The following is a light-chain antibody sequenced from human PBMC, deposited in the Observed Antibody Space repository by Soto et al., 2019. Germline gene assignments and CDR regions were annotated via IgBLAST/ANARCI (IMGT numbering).Light chain of an antibody. CDR3: XXXDSSYVV. CDR2: QDS. V-gene: IGLV3-1*01. CDR1: KLGDKY. J-gene: IGLJ2*01. Sequence: SYELTQPPSVSVSPGQTASITCSGDKLGDKYACWYQQKPGQSPVLVIYQDSKRPSGIPERFSGSNSGNTATLTISGTQAXXXXXXXXXXXDSSYVVFGGGTK.